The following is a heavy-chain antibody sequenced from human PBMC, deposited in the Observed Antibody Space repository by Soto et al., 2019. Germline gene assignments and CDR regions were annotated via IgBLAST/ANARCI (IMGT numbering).Heavy chain of an antibody. CDR2: INWNSDTL. V-gene: IGHV3-9*01. D-gene: IGHD3-10*01. J-gene: IGHJ4*02. CDR1: GFRFDDYA. CDR3: AMSNSNDLYYHFES. Sequence: EVQLVESGGGSVQPGGSLRLSCVASGFRFDDYAMHWVRQRPGKGLEWVSGINWNSDTLGYDDSVKGRFIVSRDNAAGSLLLQMSSLRAEDTAIYFCAMSNSNDLYYHFESWGQGTPVTVSS.